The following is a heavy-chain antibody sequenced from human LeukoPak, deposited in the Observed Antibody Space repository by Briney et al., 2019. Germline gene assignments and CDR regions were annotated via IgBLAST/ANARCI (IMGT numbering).Heavy chain of an antibody. V-gene: IGHV4-59*01. CDR1: GGSISSYY. CDR2: IYYSGST. J-gene: IGHJ4*02. CDR3: AREGYYGSRRGPDY. Sequence: SETLSLTCTVSGGSISSYYWSWIRQPTGKGLEWIGYIYYSGSTNYNPSLKSRVTISVDTSKNQFSLKLSSVTAADTAVYYCAREGYYGSRRGPDYWGQGTLVTVSS. D-gene: IGHD3-10*01.